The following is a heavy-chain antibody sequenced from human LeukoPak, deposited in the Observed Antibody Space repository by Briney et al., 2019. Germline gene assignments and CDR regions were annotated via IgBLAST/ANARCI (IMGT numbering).Heavy chain of an antibody. CDR1: GYSISSGYY. CDR3: ARDFLRQWLS. Sequence: KPSETLSLTCTVSGYSISSGYYWGWIRQPPGKGLEWIGSIYHSGSTYYNPSLKSRVTISVDTSKNQFSLKLSSVTAADTAVYYCARDFLRQWLSWGQGTLVTVSS. V-gene: IGHV4-38-2*02. D-gene: IGHD6-19*01. CDR2: IYHSGST. J-gene: IGHJ4*02.